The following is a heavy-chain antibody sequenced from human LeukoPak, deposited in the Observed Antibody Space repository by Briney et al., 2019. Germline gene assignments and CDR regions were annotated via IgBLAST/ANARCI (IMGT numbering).Heavy chain of an antibody. CDR3: ARYYSNSLDY. J-gene: IGHJ4*02. Sequence: GRSLRLSCAASGFTFSNYGMHWVRQAPGKGLEWVAVIWYDGSNKYCADSVKGRFTISRDNSKNMLYLQMSSLRAEDTAVYYYARYYSNSLDYWGQGTLVTVSS. V-gene: IGHV3-33*01. CDR2: IWYDGSNK. CDR1: GFTFSNYG. D-gene: IGHD4-11*01.